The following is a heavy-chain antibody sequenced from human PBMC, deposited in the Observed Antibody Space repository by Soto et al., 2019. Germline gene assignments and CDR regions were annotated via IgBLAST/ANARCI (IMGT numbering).Heavy chain of an antibody. Sequence: QVQLVQSGAEVKKPGSSVKVSCKASGGTLSSYTISWVRQAPGQGLEWMGRIIPILGIANYAQKFQGRVTITADKSTSTAYMELSSLRSEDTAVYYCARYYSSSSVNWFDPWGQGTLVTVSS. J-gene: IGHJ5*02. CDR1: GGTLSSYT. CDR3: ARYYSSSSVNWFDP. CDR2: IIPILGIA. D-gene: IGHD6-6*01. V-gene: IGHV1-69*02.